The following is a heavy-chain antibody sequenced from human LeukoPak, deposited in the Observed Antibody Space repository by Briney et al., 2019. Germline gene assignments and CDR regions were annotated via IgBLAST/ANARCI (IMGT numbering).Heavy chain of an antibody. D-gene: IGHD3-22*01. J-gene: IGHJ4*02. Sequence: PGGSLRLSCAASGFSFSSHGMSWVRQAPGKGLEWVSAISGSGGSTYYADSVKGRFTISRDNSKNTLYLQMNSLRAEDTAVYYCAKDLYYDSSGYYYPRVPDTSPIYFDYWGQGTLVTVSS. CDR1: GFSFSSHG. CDR3: AKDLYYDSSGYYYPRVPDTSPIYFDY. V-gene: IGHV3-23*01. CDR2: ISGSGGST.